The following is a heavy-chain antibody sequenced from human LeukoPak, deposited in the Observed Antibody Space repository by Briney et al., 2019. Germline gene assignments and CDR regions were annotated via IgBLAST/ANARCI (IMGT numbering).Heavy chain of an antibody. V-gene: IGHV4-59*01. D-gene: IGHD5-18*01. Sequence: NPSETLSLTCTVSGGSISTYHWNWIRKSPEKGLEWIGYMQSTGNNNYNPSLKSRVTMSVDMSRNQIVLNLSSVTAADTAVYFCARDKQHSYGRYFDHWGQGTLVTVSS. CDR1: GGSISTYH. CDR2: MQSTGNN. J-gene: IGHJ4*02. CDR3: ARDKQHSYGRYFDH.